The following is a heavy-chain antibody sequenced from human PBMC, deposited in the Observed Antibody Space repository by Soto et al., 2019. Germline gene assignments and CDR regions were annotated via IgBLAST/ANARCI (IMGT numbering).Heavy chain of an antibody. CDR2: ISSSGSTI. J-gene: IGHJ4*02. CDR1: GFTFSDYY. D-gene: IGHD2-15*01. V-gene: IGHV3-11*01. Sequence: GGSLRLSCAASGFTFSDYYMSWIRQAPGKGLEWVSYISSSGSTIYYADSVKGRFTISRDNAKNSLYLQMNSLRAEDTAVYYCARGSSSFAAYESYFDYWGQGTLVTVSS. CDR3: ARGSSSFAAYESYFDY.